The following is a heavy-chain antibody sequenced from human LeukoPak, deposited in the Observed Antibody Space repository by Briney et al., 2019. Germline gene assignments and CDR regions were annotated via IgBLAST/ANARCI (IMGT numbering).Heavy chain of an antibody. CDR1: GGSINNYY. CDR2: IYYRGST. J-gene: IGHJ5*02. V-gene: IGHV4-59*01. Sequence: SETLSLTCTVSGGSINNYYWSRIRQPPGKGLEWIGYIYYRGSTNYNPSLKSRVTTSVDTSKKEFSLKLSSVAAADTAVYYCARGGGSWFDPWGQGTLVTVSS. D-gene: IGHD3-16*01. CDR3: ARGGGSWFDP.